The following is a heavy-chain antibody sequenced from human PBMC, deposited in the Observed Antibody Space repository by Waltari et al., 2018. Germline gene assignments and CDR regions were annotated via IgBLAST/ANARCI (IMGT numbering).Heavy chain of an antibody. CDR1: GGSISSGGYY. D-gene: IGHD3-3*01. CDR2: IYYSGRT. V-gene: IGHV4-31*03. CDR3: ARGSIFGVSFYYFDY. J-gene: IGHJ4*02. Sequence: QVQLQESGPGLVKPSQTLSLTCTVSGGSISSGGYYWSWIRQHPGKGLGWIGYIYYSGRTYYNPSLKSRVTISVDTSKNQFSLKLSSVTAADTAVYYCARGSIFGVSFYYFDYWGQGTLVTVSS.